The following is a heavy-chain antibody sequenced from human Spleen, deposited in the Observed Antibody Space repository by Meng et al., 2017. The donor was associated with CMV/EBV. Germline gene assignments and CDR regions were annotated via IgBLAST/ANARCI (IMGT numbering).Heavy chain of an antibody. V-gene: IGHV4-34*01. J-gene: IGHJ4*02. CDR3: ARGSMQLELAFDY. D-gene: IGHD1-1*01. CDR2: INHSGST. CDR1: GGSFSGYY. Sequence: SETLSLTCAVYGGSFSGYYWSWIRQPPGKGLEWIGEINHSGSTNYNSSLKSRVTISVDTSKNQFSLKLSSVTAADTAVYYCARGSMQLELAFDYWGQGTLVTVSS.